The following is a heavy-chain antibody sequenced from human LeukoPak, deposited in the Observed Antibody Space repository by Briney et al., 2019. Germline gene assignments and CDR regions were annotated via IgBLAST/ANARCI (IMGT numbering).Heavy chain of an antibody. V-gene: IGHV4-4*07. CDR1: GGSISSCY. J-gene: IGHJ5*02. D-gene: IGHD2-21*02. CDR2: IYTSGST. Sequence: PSVTLSLTCTVSGGSISSCYWSWIRQPAGKGLEWIGRIYTSGSTNYNPSLKSRVTISVDTSKNQFSLKLSSVTAADTAVYYCTRDVCGGGDCYSSLNWFDPWGQGTLVTVSS. CDR3: TRDVCGGGDCYSSLNWFDP.